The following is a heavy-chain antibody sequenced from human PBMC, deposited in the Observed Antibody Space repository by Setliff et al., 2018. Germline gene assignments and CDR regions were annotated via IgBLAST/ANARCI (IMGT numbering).Heavy chain of an antibody. CDR2: IYPGDSDT. V-gene: IGHV5-51*01. Sequence: PGASLKISCQGLGYDFFGYWIAWVRQVPGKGPEWVGLIYPGDSDTRYSPSFQGQVTIAVDRSRVTAYLQWDSLKASDAATYYCARLAVRNTVYYYFTDVWGKGTSGTVS. J-gene: IGHJ6*03. CDR1: GYDFFGYW. D-gene: IGHD2-2*02. CDR3: ARLAVRNTVYYYFTDV.